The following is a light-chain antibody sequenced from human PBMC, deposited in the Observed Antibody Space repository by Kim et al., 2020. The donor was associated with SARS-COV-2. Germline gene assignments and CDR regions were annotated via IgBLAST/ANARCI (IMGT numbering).Light chain of an antibody. CDR1: QSVGGN. CDR2: RTS. CDR3: QQYNNWPLT. J-gene: IGKJ4*01. Sequence: VSPGEGATLSCRASQSVGGNLAWYQQKPGQAPRVLIYRTSTRATAIPARFSGSGSGTEFTLTISSLQSEDFAVYYCQQYNNWPLTFGGGTKVDIK. V-gene: IGKV3-15*01.